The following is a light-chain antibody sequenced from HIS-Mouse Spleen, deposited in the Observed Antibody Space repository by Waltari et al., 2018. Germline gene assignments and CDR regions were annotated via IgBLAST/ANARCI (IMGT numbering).Light chain of an antibody. CDR1: SSDVGGYNS. Sequence: QSALTQPRSVSGSPGQSVTISCTGTSSDVGGYNSVSWYQQHPGKAPKLMSYDVSKRPSGVPDRFSGSKSGNTASLTISGLQAEDEADYYCCSYAGSYRVFGTGTKVTVL. V-gene: IGLV2-11*01. CDR2: DVS. CDR3: CSYAGSYRV. J-gene: IGLJ1*01.